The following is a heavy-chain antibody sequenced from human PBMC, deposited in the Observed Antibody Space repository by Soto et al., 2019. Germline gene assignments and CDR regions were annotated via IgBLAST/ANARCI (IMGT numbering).Heavy chain of an antibody. V-gene: IGHV4-30-4*01. J-gene: IGHJ4*02. CDR1: GDSISSGDYY. CDR2: IYYSGTT. CDR3: ARDFKRYSSSPGTLEY. Sequence: QVQLQESGPGLVQPSQTLSLTCTVSGDSISSGDYYWSWVRQSPGKGLEWIGCIYYSGTTYYNTSLETRLTMSVDTSNNQFSLRLSSVTAADTAMYFCARDFKRYSSSPGTLEYWGQGTLVTVSS. D-gene: IGHD6-6*01.